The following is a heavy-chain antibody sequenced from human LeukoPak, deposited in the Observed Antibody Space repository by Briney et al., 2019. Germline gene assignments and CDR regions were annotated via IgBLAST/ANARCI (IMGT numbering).Heavy chain of an antibody. CDR1: GYTFTGYY. CDR3: AREGEGCSGGSCYYAFDI. CDR2: IIPIFGTA. J-gene: IGHJ3*02. V-gene: IGHV1-69*13. D-gene: IGHD2-15*01. Sequence: SVKVSCKASGYTFTGYYMHWVRQAPGQGLEWMGGIIPIFGTANYAQKFQGRVTITADESTSTAYMELSSLRSEDTAVYYCAREGEGCSGGSCYYAFDIWGQGTMATVSS.